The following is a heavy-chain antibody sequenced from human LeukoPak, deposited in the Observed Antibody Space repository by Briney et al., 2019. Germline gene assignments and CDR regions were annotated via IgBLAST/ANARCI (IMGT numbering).Heavy chain of an antibody. Sequence: PGGSLRLSCAASGFIVSSXXXTXXRQAPGKGLXXVSVIYSGDITYYADSVKGRFTISRDXSKNTLYLQMNSLRAEDTAVYYCARERDSSGWQFDYWGQGTPVTVSS. J-gene: IGHJ4*02. CDR2: IYSGDIT. CDR3: ARERDSSGWQFDY. V-gene: IGHV3-53*01. CDR1: GFIVSSXX. D-gene: IGHD6-19*01.